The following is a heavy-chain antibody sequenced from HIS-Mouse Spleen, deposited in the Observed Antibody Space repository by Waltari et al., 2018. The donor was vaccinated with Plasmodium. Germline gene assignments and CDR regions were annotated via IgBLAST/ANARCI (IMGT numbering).Heavy chain of an antibody. CDR2: SNPNSGGT. CDR3: ARVLGYKAAAGTFVEYFQH. V-gene: IGHV1-2*02. D-gene: IGHD6-13*01. CDR1: GYTFTASS. J-gene: IGHJ1*01. Sequence: QLQLVQSGAALQHTGAAVKVSSQAAGYTFTASSMHGVRKACVTGLEWMGWSNPNSGGTNYAQKFQGRVTMTRDTSISTAYMELSRLRSDDTAVYYCARVLGYKAAAGTFVEYFQHWGQGTLVTVSS.